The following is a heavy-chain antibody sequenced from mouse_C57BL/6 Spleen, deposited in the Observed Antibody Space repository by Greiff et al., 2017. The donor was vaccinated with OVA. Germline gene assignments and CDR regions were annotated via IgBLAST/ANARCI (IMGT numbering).Heavy chain of an antibody. CDR1: GYTFTSYD. CDR3: ARVGGRQNYAMDY. CDR2: IYPRDGST. Sequence: VKLQESGPELVKPGASVKLSCKASGYTFTSYDINWVKQRPGQGLEWIGWIYPRDGSTKYNEKFKGKATLTVDTSSSTAYMELHSLTSEDSAVYFCARVGGRQNYAMDYWGQGTSVTVSS. J-gene: IGHJ4*01. D-gene: IGHD2-12*01. V-gene: IGHV1-85*01.